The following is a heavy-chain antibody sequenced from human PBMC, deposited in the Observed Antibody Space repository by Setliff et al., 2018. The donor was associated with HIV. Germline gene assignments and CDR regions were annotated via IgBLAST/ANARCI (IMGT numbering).Heavy chain of an antibody. CDR1: GFTFSNFW. CDR2: ISPDGSRN. CDR3: ARVLLITNAVYGVVSNQFDP. V-gene: IGHV3-7*03. Sequence: PGGSLRLSCAASGFTFSNFWMHWVRQAPGKGLEWVASISPDGSRNHCVGSVKGRFTASRDNAKSSLYLQMNSLRADDTAVYYCARVLLITNAVYGVVSNQFDPWGQGTQVTVS. J-gene: IGHJ5*02. D-gene: IGHD3-3*01.